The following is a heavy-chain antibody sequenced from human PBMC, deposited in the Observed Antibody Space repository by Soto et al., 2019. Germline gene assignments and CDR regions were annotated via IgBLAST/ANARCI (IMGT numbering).Heavy chain of an antibody. J-gene: IGHJ3*02. CDR1: GGSISGYC. CDR2: VSHSGTS. Sequence: SETLSLTCAVYGGSISGYCWTWIRQPPGKGLEWIGEVSHSGTSNYNPSLKSRVTISLDTSKSQFSLRLSSVTAADTAVYYCARVHPRGDYLNGFDIWGQGTMVTVSS. CDR3: ARVHPRGDYLNGFDI. V-gene: IGHV4-34*01. D-gene: IGHD4-17*01.